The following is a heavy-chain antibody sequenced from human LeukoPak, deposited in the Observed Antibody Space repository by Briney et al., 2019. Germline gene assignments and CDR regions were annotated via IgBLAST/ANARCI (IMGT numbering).Heavy chain of an antibody. CDR2: IKQDGSEK. CDR3: ARDSIRGYSGYDYGGGFDY. J-gene: IGHJ4*02. CDR1: GFTSSNYW. Sequence: GGSLRLSCAASGFTSSNYWMSWVRQAPGKGLEWVANIKQDGSEKYYVDSVRGRFTISRDNAKNSLYLQMNSLRAEDTAVYYCARDSIRGYSGYDYGGGFDYWGQGTLVTVSS. D-gene: IGHD5-12*01. V-gene: IGHV3-7*01.